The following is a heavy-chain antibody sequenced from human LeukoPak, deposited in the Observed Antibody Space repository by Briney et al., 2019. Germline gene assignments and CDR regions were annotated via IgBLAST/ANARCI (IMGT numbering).Heavy chain of an antibody. V-gene: IGHV4-61*01. Sequence: SETLSLTCTVSGGSVSSGSYYSSWIRQPPGKGLEWIGYIYYSGSTNYNPSLKCRVTISVDTSKNQFSLKLRSVTAAATAVYYCARSSMVRGVITQGAFDIWGQGTLVTVSS. J-gene: IGHJ3*02. CDR2: IYYSGST. D-gene: IGHD3-10*01. CDR3: ARSSMVRGVITQGAFDI. CDR1: GGSVSSGSYY.